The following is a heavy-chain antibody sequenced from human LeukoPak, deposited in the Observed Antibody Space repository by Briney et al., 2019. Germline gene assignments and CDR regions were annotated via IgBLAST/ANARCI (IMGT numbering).Heavy chain of an antibody. CDR1: GFSFSTYA. CDR2: TSGNGGST. J-gene: IGHJ4*02. D-gene: IGHD6-13*01. Sequence: PGGSLRLSCAASGFSFSTYAMSWVRQAPGKGLEWVSVTSGNGGSTYNADSVKGRFTISRDNSKNTLYLQMNSLRAEDTAFYYCAKDVGTSWQGPYFDYWGQGALVTVSS. CDR3: AKDVGTSWQGPYFDY. V-gene: IGHV3-23*01.